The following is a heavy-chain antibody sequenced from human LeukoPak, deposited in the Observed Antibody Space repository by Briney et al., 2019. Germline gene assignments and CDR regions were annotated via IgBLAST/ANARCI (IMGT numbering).Heavy chain of an antibody. CDR2: VFDSGNT. V-gene: IGHV4-4*07. D-gene: IGHD6-19*01. CDR1: RGSIQSHF. Sequence: SETLSLTCTVSRGSIQSHFWSWVRQPAGKGLEWIGRVFDSGNTDYNPSLNGRVTLSVDTSKNEFSLTLTSVTAADTAVYYCAREGQWLGEMDFWGPGILVTVSS. CDR3: AREGQWLGEMDF. J-gene: IGHJ4*02.